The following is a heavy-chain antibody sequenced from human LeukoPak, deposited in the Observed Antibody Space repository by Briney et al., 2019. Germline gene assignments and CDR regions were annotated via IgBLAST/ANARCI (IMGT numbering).Heavy chain of an antibody. CDR1: GYTFTSYG. V-gene: IGHV1-18*01. CDR3: ASSPFYDSSGYYYLDAFDI. CDR2: ISAYNGNT. Sequence: ASVKVSCKASGYTFTSYGISWVRQAPGQGLEWMGWISAYNGNTNYAQKLQGRVTMTTDTSTSTAYMELRSLRSDDTAVYYCASSPFYDSSGYYYLDAFDIWDQGTMVTVSS. D-gene: IGHD3-22*01. J-gene: IGHJ3*02.